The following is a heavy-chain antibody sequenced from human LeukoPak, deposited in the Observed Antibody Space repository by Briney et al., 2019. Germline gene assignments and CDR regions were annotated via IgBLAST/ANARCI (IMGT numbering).Heavy chain of an antibody. CDR3: ARGQSLTYYYYYMDV. CDR2: IIPIFGTA. Sequence: GASVKVSCKASGGTFISYAISWVRQAPGQGLEWMGGIIPIFGTANYAQRFQGRVTITADTSTSTAYMELSSLRSEDTAVYYCARGQSLTYYYYYMDVWGKGTTVTVSS. V-gene: IGHV1-69*06. J-gene: IGHJ6*03. CDR1: GGTFISYA. D-gene: IGHD4/OR15-4a*01.